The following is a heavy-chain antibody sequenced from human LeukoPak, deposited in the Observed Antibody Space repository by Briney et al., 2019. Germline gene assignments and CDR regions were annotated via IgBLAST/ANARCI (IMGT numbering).Heavy chain of an antibody. CDR3: ARDQGSYGSGSYYDY. D-gene: IGHD3-10*01. J-gene: IGHJ4*02. CDR2: ISSSSSYI. Sequence: GGSLRPSCAASGFTFSSYSMNWVRQAPGKGLEWVSSISSSSSYIYYADSVKGRLTISRDNAKNSLYLQMNSLRAEDTAVYYCARDQGSYGSGSYYDYWGQGTLVTVSS. V-gene: IGHV3-21*01. CDR1: GFTFSSYS.